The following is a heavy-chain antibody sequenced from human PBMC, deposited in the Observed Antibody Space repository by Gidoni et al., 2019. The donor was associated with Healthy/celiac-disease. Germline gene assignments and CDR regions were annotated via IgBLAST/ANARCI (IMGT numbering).Heavy chain of an antibody. V-gene: IGHV3-21*01. J-gene: IGHJ3*02. CDR1: GFTFSSYS. CDR3: ARDQYSSQIAFDI. Sequence: EVQLVESGGGLVKPGGSLRLSCAASGFTFSSYSMNWVRQAPGKGLEWVSSISSSSSYIYYADSVKGRFTISRDNAKNSLYLQMNSLRAEDTAVYYCARDQYSSQIAFDIWGQGTMVTVSS. CDR2: ISSSSSYI. D-gene: IGHD6-6*01.